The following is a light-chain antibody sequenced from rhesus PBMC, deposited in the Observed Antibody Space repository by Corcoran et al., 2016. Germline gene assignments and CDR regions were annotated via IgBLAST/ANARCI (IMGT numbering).Light chain of an antibody. CDR3: QKYSSSPSS. Sequence: QVILTQSPATLSLSPGERATLSCRASQSVSSSLAWYQQKPGQAPRLLLYGASSRATGIPDRYSGSGAGTEVTLNISSLEPEDFAVYYCQKYSSSPSSFGQGTKVEIK. J-gene: IGKJ2*01. CDR1: QSVSSS. V-gene: IGKV3-53*01. CDR2: GAS.